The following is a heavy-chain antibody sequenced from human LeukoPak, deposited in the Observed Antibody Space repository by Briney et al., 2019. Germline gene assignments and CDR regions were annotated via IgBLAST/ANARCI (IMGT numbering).Heavy chain of an antibody. J-gene: IGHJ4*02. CDR2: INSDGSST. V-gene: IGHV3-74*01. CDR1: GFTISSYW. CDR3: ARRGRDYDSSGLDY. D-gene: IGHD3-22*01. Sequence: PGGSLRLSCAASGFTISSYWMHWVRQAPGKGLVGVSRINSDGSSTSYADSVKGRFTISRDNAKNTLYLQMNSLRAEDTAVYYCARRGRDYDSSGLDYWGQGTLVTVSS.